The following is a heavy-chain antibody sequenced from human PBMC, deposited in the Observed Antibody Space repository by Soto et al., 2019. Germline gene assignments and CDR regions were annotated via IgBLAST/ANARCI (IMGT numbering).Heavy chain of an antibody. J-gene: IGHJ6*01. CDR1: VVSSSIYY. V-gene: IGHV4-59*01. D-gene: IGHD5-12*01. Sequence: SWTXSLTCTFSVVSSSIYYLILIRHPPGKGLECIGYIYYTCNTNYNPSLKSRVTISMDTSKNEFSLNLTYVTAADTAVYYCARDINRHSGYDNKDHYHYGMEVWGQGTTV. CDR3: ARDINRHSGYDNKDHYHYGMEV. CDR2: IYYTCNT.